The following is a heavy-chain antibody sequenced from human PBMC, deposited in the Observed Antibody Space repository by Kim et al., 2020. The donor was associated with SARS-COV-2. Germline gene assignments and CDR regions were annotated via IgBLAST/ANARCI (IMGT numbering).Heavy chain of an antibody. CDR1: GGSINSYY. CDR2: IYSSGST. Sequence: SETLSLTCTVSGGSINSYYWSWIRQPPGKGLEWIGYIYSSGSTNYNPSLKSRVTISVDMSKNQFSLKVIAVTAADTAVYYWARENDYNYGYYFDYWGQG. D-gene: IGHD5-18*01. V-gene: IGHV4-59*01. CDR3: ARENDYNYGYYFDY. J-gene: IGHJ4*02.